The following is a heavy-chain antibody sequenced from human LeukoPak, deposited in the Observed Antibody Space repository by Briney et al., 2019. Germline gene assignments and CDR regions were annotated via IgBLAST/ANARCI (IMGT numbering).Heavy chain of an antibody. V-gene: IGHV3-49*03. Sequence: GGSLRLSCTASGFTFGDYAMSWFRQAPGKGLEWVGFIRSKAYGGTTEYAASVKGRFTISRDDSKSIAYLQMNSLKTEDTAVYYCTRESLIAVAGLDFDYWGQGTLVTVSS. J-gene: IGHJ4*02. CDR3: TRESLIAVAGLDFDY. CDR1: GFTFGDYA. D-gene: IGHD6-19*01. CDR2: IRSKAYGGTT.